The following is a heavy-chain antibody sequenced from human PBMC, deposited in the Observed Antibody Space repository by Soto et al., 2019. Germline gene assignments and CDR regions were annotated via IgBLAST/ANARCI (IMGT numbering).Heavy chain of an antibody. Sequence: PGGSLRLSCAASGFTFSSYEMNWVRQAPGKGLEWVSYISNSGSTIYYADSVKGRFTISRDNAKNSLYLQMNSLRAEDTAVYYCARVKRRYYDYVWGSYGKWGQGTLVTVSS. CDR2: ISNSGSTI. CDR3: ARVKRRYYDYVWGSYGK. D-gene: IGHD3-16*01. CDR1: GFTFSSYE. V-gene: IGHV3-48*03. J-gene: IGHJ4*02.